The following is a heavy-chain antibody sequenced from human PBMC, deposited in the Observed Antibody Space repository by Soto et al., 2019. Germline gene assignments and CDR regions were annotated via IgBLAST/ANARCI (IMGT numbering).Heavy chain of an antibody. Sequence: SETLSLTCTVSGGSVNSGSYYWSWIRQPPGKGLEWIGYIYYSGSTNYKPSLKSRVTISVDMSKNQFSLKLSSVTAADTAVYYCARDARVPFYPGPVVQQLVPSHYYYYGMDVWGQGTTVTVSS. V-gene: IGHV4-61*01. J-gene: IGHJ6*02. CDR1: GGSVNSGSYY. CDR3: ARDARVPFYPGPVVQQLVPSHYYYYGMDV. CDR2: IYYSGST. D-gene: IGHD6-13*01.